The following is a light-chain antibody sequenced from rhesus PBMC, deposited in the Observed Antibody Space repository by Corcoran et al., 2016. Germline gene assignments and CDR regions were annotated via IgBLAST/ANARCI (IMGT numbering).Light chain of an antibody. CDR2: RAS. CDR1: QSLSNY. V-gene: IGKV1S9*01. J-gene: IGKJ1*01. Sequence: DIQMTQSPSSLSASEGDRVTITCQASQSLSNYLNWYQQKPGKIPKLLIYRASSLQSGIPSRFSGSGSGTDFTLTISSLQPEDFATYYCQQGYSYPWTFGQGTKVEIK. CDR3: QQGYSYPWT.